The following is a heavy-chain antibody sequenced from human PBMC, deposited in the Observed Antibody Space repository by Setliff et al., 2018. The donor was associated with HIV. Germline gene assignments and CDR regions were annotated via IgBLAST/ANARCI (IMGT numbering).Heavy chain of an antibody. CDR2: ISAYNGNT. V-gene: IGHV1-18*01. D-gene: IGHD3-16*01. J-gene: IGHJ6*03. Sequence: GASVKVSCKASGYTFTSYGISWVRQAPGQGLEWMGWISAYNGNTNYAQKLQGRVTMTTDTSTSTAYMELRSLRSDDTAVYYCARVQGGDPYYSYYYMDVWGEGTTVTVSS. CDR3: ARVQGGDPYYSYYYMDV. CDR1: GYTFTSYG.